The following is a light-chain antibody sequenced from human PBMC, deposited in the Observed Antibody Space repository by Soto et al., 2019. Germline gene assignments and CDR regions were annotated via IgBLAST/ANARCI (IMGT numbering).Light chain of an antibody. CDR1: SSDVGGYNY. CDR2: DVS. Sequence: SVRNRLASVSRSPRQAITISCNETSSDVGGYNYVSWYQHHPGKAPKLIIYDVSNRPSGVSNRFSGSKSGNTASLTISGLQPEDEADYYCSSYTTSNTRQIVFGTGSKVTVL. CDR3: SSYTTSNTRQIV. J-gene: IGLJ1*01. V-gene: IGLV2-14*03.